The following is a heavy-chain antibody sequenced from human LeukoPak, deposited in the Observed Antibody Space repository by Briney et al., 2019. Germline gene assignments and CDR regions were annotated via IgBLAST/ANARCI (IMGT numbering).Heavy chain of an antibody. V-gene: IGHV1-2*02. Sequence: ASVKVSCKSSGVTFTDYYIHWVREAPGQGLEWMGYIGPHSSATSSPQEFQGRVTMTRDTSMSTAYMELTRLTSDDTAVYYCAREGNGLLSKDFDYWGQGTLVTVSS. CDR1: GVTFTDYY. CDR3: AREGNGLLSKDFDY. CDR2: IGPHSSAT. J-gene: IGHJ4*02. D-gene: IGHD2/OR15-2a*01.